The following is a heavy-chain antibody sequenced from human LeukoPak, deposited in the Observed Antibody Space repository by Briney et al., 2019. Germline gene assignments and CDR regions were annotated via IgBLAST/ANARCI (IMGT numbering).Heavy chain of an antibody. Sequence: SETLSLTCIVSNYSIGSGYYWGWIRQPPGKGLEWIGTIYHSGSTYYNPSLESRVTISVDTSKNQFSLKLSSVTAADTAVYYCARDLRGGDQSFIYWGQGTLVTVSS. D-gene: IGHD2-21*02. J-gene: IGHJ4*02. V-gene: IGHV4-38-2*02. CDR1: NYSIGSGYY. CDR2: IYHSGST. CDR3: ARDLRGGDQSFIY.